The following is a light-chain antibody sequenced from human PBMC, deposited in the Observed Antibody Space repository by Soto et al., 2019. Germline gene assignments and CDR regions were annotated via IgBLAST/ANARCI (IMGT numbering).Light chain of an antibody. CDR2: NAS. J-gene: IGKJ1*01. CDR1: QSIGSF. V-gene: IGKV1-5*01. Sequence: IQITNSPSTLSGSFGVRVTHTCRASQSIGSFLAWYHHQPGKAPKLLIYNASTLESGVPSRFSGTGSGTEFTFSISSLQPDDFGTYYCQQYNNDWTFGQGTKVDIK. CDR3: QQYNNDWT.